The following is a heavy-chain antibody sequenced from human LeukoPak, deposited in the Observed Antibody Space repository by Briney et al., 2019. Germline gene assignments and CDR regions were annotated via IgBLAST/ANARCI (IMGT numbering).Heavy chain of an antibody. Sequence: SETLSLTCTVSGGSIKTYHWSWIRQPAGKGLEWIGYIYYSGRTKWNPSLQSRVTVSLDTSENNFSLKLTSVTAADTAVYYCARLLDNDSSGDPDTFDMWGQGTVVTVSS. J-gene: IGHJ3*02. CDR1: GGSIKTYH. CDR2: IYYSGRT. CDR3: ARLLDNDSSGDPDTFDM. V-gene: IGHV4-59*01. D-gene: IGHD3-22*01.